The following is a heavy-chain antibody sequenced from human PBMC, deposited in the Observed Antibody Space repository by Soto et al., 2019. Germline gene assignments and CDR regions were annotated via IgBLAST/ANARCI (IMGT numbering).Heavy chain of an antibody. J-gene: IGHJ5*02. Sequence: QVQLVQSGAEVKRPGASVKVSCKASGYTFTSYGISWVRQAPGQGLEWMGWINVYNGNTNYAQKLQGRVTMTTDTSTGTAYVELRSTGPDGMGVYYCAGDIFWGGFGESNGLDPWGQGTLVTVSS. D-gene: IGHD3-10*01. CDR3: AGDIFWGGFGESNGLDP. CDR2: INVYNGNT. V-gene: IGHV1-18*03. CDR1: GYTFTSYG.